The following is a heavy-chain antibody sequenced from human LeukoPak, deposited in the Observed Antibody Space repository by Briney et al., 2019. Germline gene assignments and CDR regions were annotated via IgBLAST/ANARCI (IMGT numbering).Heavy chain of an antibody. CDR2: TYYMSKWYN. V-gene: IGHV6-1*01. J-gene: IGHJ4*02. CDR1: GDSVSSTSAA. Sequence: SQTLSLTCAISGDSVSSTSAAWNWIRQPPSRGLEWLGRTYYMSKWYNDYAVSVKSRITISPDTSKNQFSLQLNSMTPEDTAVYYCARGMVPFYFDFWGQGTLVTVSS. CDR3: ARGMVPFYFDF. D-gene: IGHD3-10*01.